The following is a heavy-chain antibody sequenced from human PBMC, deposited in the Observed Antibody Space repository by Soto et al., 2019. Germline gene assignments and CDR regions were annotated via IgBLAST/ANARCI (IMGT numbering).Heavy chain of an antibody. CDR3: AGMPYTSGLRFDP. CDR2: IYYSGVT. D-gene: IGHD6-19*01. CDR1: GGSISSGGYY. Sequence: SETLSLTCTVSGGSISSGGYYWSWIRQHPGKGLEWIGYIYYSGVTSHNPSLASRVSISLDRSNNQCSLKLKSVTAADTAVYFCAGMPYTSGLRFDPWGPGTLVTVSS. V-gene: IGHV4-31*03. J-gene: IGHJ5*02.